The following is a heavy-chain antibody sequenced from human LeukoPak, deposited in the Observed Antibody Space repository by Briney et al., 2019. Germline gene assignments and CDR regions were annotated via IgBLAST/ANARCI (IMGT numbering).Heavy chain of an antibody. CDR1: GFTFSSYG. Sequence: PGGSLRLSCAASGFTFSSYGMHWVRQAPGKGLDWVTVIWYDGSNKYYADSVKGRFTISRDNSKNTLYLQMNSLRAEDTAVYYCARDDDPIAVAGTFDYWGQGTPVTVSS. V-gene: IGHV3-33*01. CDR2: IWYDGSNK. J-gene: IGHJ4*02. CDR3: ARDDDPIAVAGTFDY. D-gene: IGHD6-19*01.